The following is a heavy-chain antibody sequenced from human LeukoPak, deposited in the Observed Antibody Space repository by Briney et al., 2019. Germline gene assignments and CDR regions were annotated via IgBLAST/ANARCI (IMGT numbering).Heavy chain of an antibody. CDR2: ISSSGKS. CDR1: GGSISTTDFD. CDR3: AGFKGGTGFDY. J-gene: IGHJ4*02. Sequence: SETLSLTCAVSGGSISTTDFDWAWIRQPPGRGLEWIATISSSGKSYYNPYLMSRVTISVDTSKNQFSLDVTSVTAADTGLFYCAGFKGGTGFDYWGRGILVIVS. V-gene: IGHV4-39*01. D-gene: IGHD1-26*01.